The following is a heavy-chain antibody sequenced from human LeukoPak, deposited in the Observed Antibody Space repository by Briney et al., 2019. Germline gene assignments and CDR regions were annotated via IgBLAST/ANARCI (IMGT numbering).Heavy chain of an antibody. J-gene: IGHJ3*02. Sequence: GGSLRLSCAASGFTFSNYGMHWVRQAPGKGLEWVAVIWYDGNNKYYADSVKGRFTISRDNSKNTLYLQMNSLRGEDTAVYYCARESRNDAFDIWGQGTMVTVSS. D-gene: IGHD5/OR15-5a*01. CDR1: GFTFSNYG. CDR3: ARESRNDAFDI. V-gene: IGHV3-33*01. CDR2: IWYDGNNK.